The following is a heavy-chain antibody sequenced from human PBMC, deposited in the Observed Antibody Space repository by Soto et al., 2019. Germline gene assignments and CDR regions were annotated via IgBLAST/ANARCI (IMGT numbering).Heavy chain of an antibody. CDR1: GYTFTSYY. CDR2: INPSGGST. J-gene: IGHJ3*02. CDR3: ARESVYYYDSSGPASDAFDI. D-gene: IGHD3-22*01. Sequence: ASVKVSCKASGYTFTSYYMHWVRQAPGQGLEWMGIINPSGGSTSYAQKFQGRVTMTRDTSTSTVYMELSSLRSEDTAVYYCARESVYYYDSSGPASDAFDIWGQGTMVTVAS. V-gene: IGHV1-46*01.